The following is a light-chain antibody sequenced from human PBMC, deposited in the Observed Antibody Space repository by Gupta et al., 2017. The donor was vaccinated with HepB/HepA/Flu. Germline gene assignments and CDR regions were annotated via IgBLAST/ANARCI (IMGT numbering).Light chain of an antibody. CDR2: GAS. V-gene: IGKV3-20*01. J-gene: IGKJ3*01. CDR1: QSVSSTF. Sequence: EIVLTQSPDTLSLSPGERATLSCRASQSVSSTFLAWYQQKPGQAPRLLIYGASSRATAIPDRFSGSASGTXFTLTIXRLDPEDFAVYYCHQDSSSPFTFGXGTKVDIK. CDR3: HQDSSSPFT.